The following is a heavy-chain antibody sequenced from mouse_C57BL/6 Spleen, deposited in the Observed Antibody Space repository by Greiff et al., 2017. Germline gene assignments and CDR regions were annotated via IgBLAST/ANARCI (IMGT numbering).Heavy chain of an antibody. CDR1: GYTFPDYY. V-gene: IGHV1-77*01. J-gene: IGHJ4*01. CDR3: AREDYSNYYAMDY. Sequence: QVQLKESGAELVKPGASVKISCKASGYTFPDYYINWVKQRPGPGLEWIGKLGPGSGSSYYNEKFKGKATLTADKSSSTAYMQLSSLTAEASAVYFCAREDYSNYYAMDYWGQGTSVTVSS. D-gene: IGHD2-5*01. CDR2: LGPGSGSS.